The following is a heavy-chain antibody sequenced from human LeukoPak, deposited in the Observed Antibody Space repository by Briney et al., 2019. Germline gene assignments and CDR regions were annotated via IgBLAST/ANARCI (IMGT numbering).Heavy chain of an antibody. V-gene: IGHV4-59*01. D-gene: IGHD3-3*01. CDR2: IYSSGST. Sequence: SETLSLTCTVSGAAISTYFWSWIRQSPGKGLEWIGYIYSSGSTKYNPSLKSRVTISVDASKNQFALTPRSLTAADTAVYYCARDFWSGSVGFDPWGQGTLVTVSS. CDR1: GAAISTYF. J-gene: IGHJ5*02. CDR3: ARDFWSGSVGFDP.